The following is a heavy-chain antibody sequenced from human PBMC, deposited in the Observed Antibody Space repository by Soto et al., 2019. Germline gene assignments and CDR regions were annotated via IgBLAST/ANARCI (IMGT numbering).Heavy chain of an antibody. CDR3: ARSVGTLRVRWFDP. D-gene: IGHD2-21*02. CDR1: GFTFSDYY. J-gene: IGHJ5*02. V-gene: IGHV3-11*06. CDR2: ISSSSSYT. Sequence: QVQLVESGGGLVKPGGSLRLSCAASGFTFSDYYMSWIRQAPGKGLEWVSYISSSSSYTNYADSVKGRFTISRDNAKNSLYLQMNSLRAEDTAVYYCARSVGTLRVRWFDPWGQGTLVTVSS.